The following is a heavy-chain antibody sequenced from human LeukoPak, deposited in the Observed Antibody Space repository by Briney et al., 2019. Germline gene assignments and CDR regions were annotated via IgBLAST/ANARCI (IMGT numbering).Heavy chain of an antibody. CDR3: ARGRSNYRG. CDR1: GESFRDYY. CDR2: IHHSGDT. J-gene: IGHJ4*02. D-gene: IGHD4-4*01. Sequence: SETLSLTCSVYGESFRDYYWSWIRQPPGKGLEWIGQIHHSGDTAYSPSLKSRVTISVDTSRNQFSLQLTSVTAADTAVYYCARGRSNYRGWGQGTLVTVSS. V-gene: IGHV4-34*01.